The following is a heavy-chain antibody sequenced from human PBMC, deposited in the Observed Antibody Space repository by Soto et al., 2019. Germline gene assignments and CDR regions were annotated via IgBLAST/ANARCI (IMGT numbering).Heavy chain of an antibody. Sequence: PGGSLRLSCAASGSTFSSYGMGWVRQGPGKGLEWVAVVSIGGSTHYADSVRGRFTISRDNSKNTLSLQMNSLTAEDTAVYFCAKRRGAGGHFDYWGQGAL. V-gene: IGHV3-23*01. D-gene: IGHD2-15*01. J-gene: IGHJ4*02. CDR2: VSIGGST. CDR1: GSTFSSYG. CDR3: AKRRGAGGHFDY.